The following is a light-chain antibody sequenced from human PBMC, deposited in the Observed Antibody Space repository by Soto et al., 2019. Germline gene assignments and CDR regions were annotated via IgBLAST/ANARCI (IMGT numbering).Light chain of an antibody. V-gene: IGKV3-15*01. CDR1: QSVSSN. CDR2: GAS. J-gene: IGKJ1*01. CDR3: QQYNNWPWT. Sequence: EIVMTQSPATLSVSPGERVTLSCRASQSVSSNLAWYQQKPGQAPRLLLYGASNRATGIPARFSGSGSGTELTLTISSLQSEDFAVYYCQQYNNWPWTFGQGTKVEIK.